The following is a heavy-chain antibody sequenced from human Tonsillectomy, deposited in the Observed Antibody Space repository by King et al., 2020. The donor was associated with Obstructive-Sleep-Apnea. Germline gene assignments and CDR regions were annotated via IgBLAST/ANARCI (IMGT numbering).Heavy chain of an antibody. V-gene: IGHV3-64D*06. Sequence: VQLVQSGGGLVQPGGSLRLSCSASGFTFSSYAMHWVRQAPGKGLEYVSAISSNGGSTYYADSVKGRFTISRDNSKNTLYLQMSSLRAEDTAVYYCVKTRAKYSSSPQGDYWGQGTLVTVSS. D-gene: IGHD6-6*01. CDR1: GFTFSSYA. CDR3: VKTRAKYSSSPQGDY. CDR2: ISSNGGST. J-gene: IGHJ4*02.